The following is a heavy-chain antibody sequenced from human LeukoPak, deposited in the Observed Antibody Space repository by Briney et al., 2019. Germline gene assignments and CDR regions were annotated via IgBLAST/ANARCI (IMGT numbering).Heavy chain of an antibody. CDR3: ARDDYGETPDY. Sequence: GASVKVSCKASGYTFTSYDINWVRQATGQGLEWMGWMNPNSGNTGYAQKFQGRVTMTRDTSTSTVYMELSSLRSEDTAVYYCARDDYGETPDYWGQGTLVTVSS. V-gene: IGHV1-8*01. CDR2: MNPNSGNT. D-gene: IGHD4-17*01. CDR1: GYTFTSYD. J-gene: IGHJ4*02.